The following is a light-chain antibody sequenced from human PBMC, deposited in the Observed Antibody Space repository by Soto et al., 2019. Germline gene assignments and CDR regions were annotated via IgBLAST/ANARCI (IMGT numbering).Light chain of an antibody. Sequence: EIVLTQSPGTLSLSPGERATLSCRASQSVSSSFLAWYQQKPGQAPRLLIYGASSRATVIPDRFSGSGSGTDFTLTISGLEPEDFAVYYCQQYDSSPWTFGQGTKVEIK. J-gene: IGKJ1*01. CDR3: QQYDSSPWT. V-gene: IGKV3-20*01. CDR2: GAS. CDR1: QSVSSSF.